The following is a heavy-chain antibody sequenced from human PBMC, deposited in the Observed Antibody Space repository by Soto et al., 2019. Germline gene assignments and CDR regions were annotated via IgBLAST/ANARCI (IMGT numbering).Heavy chain of an antibody. Sequence: EVQLLESGGSLAQPGGSLTLSCAASGFIFSSYAMSWVRQTPGKGLEWVSAISGSGETTYYADSVKGRFIIARDNSKNTVYLHMNSLRAEDAAICYCAKFFVATGGSGGWPWHFDSWGQGALVTVSS. V-gene: IGHV3-23*01. J-gene: IGHJ4*02. CDR1: GFIFSSYA. CDR3: AKFFVATGGSGGWPWHFDS. CDR2: ISGSGETT. D-gene: IGHD6-25*01.